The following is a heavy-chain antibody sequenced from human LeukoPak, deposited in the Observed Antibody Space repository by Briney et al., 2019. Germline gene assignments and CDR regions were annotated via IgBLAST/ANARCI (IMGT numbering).Heavy chain of an antibody. CDR2: IIPILGIA. D-gene: IGHD6-13*01. J-gene: IGHJ4*02. Sequence: SVKVSCKASGGTFSSYAISWVRQAPGQGLEWMGRIIPILGIANYAQKFQGRVTITADKSTSTAYMELSSVRSEDTAVYYCARDRYSSSWYAWGQGTLVTVSS. V-gene: IGHV1-69*04. CDR3: ARDRYSSSWYA. CDR1: GGTFSSYA.